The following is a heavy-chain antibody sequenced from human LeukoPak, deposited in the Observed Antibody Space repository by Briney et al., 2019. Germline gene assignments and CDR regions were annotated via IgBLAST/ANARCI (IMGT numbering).Heavy chain of an antibody. CDR2: IYYSGST. V-gene: IGHV4-59*01. CDR3: ARTTMVRGTYYMDV. J-gene: IGHJ6*03. D-gene: IGHD3-10*01. Sequence: SETLSLTCTVSGGSISSYYWSWIRQPPGKGLEWIGYIYYSGSTNYNPSLKSRVTISVDTSKNQFSLKLSSVTAADTAVYYCARTTMVRGTYYMDVWGKGTTVTVSS. CDR1: GGSISSYY.